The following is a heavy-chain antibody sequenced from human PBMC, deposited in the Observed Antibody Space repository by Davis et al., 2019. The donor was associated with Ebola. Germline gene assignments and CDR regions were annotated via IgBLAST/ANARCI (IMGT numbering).Heavy chain of an antibody. CDR3: AKDSGGSGWYEFDY. V-gene: IGHV3-23*01. Sequence: GGSLRLSCAASGFIFSNCAMYWVRQAPGKGLEWVSIIGTSHDTYYADSVKGRFTISRDNSKNTVYMQMHSLRAEDTAAYYCAKDSGGSGWYEFDYWGQGTLVTVSS. CDR1: GFIFSNCA. CDR2: IGTSHDT. D-gene: IGHD6-19*01. J-gene: IGHJ4*02.